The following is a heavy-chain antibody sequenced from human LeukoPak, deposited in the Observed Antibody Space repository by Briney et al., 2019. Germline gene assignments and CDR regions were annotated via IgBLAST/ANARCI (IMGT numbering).Heavy chain of an antibody. CDR3: ARAGQREWDPRGGDAFDI. V-gene: IGHV3-48*02. CDR2: ISSSSTI. Sequence: PGGSLRLSCAASGFTFSSYSMNWVRKAQGKGLEGVYSISSSSTIYYADSVKGRFTISRDNAKNSLYLQMNSLRDEDTAVYYCARAGQREWDPRGGDAFDIWGQGTMVTVSS. CDR1: GFTFSSYS. J-gene: IGHJ3*02. D-gene: IGHD1-26*01.